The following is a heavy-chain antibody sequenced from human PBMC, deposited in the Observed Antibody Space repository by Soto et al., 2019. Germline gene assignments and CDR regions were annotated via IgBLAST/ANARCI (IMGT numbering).Heavy chain of an antibody. V-gene: IGHV4-34*01. CDR3: ARGGIVVVPAAIRSFDP. D-gene: IGHD2-2*01. J-gene: IGHJ5*02. Sequence: SETLSLTCAVYGGSFSGYYWSWIRQPPGKGLEWIGEINHSGSTNYNPSLKSRVTISVDTSKNQFSLKLSSVTAADTAVYYCARGGIVVVPAAIRSFDPWGQGTLVTVSS. CDR2: INHSGST. CDR1: GGSFSGYY.